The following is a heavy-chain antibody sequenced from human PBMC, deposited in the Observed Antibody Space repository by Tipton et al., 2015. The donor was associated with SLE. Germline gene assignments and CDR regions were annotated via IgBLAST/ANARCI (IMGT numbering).Heavy chain of an antibody. CDR1: GGSISSSSYY. CDR2: IYYSGST. CDR3: ARTKLRYFDWPYNWFDP. V-gene: IGHV4-39*07. Sequence: TLSLTCTVSGGSISSSSYYWGWIRQPPGKGLEWIGSIYYSGSTYYNPSLKSRVTISVDTSKNQFSLKLSSVTAADTAVYYYARTKLRYFDWPYNWFDPWGQGTLVTVSS. J-gene: IGHJ5*02. D-gene: IGHD3-9*01.